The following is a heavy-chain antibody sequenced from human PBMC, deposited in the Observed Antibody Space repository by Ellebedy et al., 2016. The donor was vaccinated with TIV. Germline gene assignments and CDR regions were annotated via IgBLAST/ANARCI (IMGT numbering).Heavy chain of an antibody. J-gene: IGHJ3*02. V-gene: IGHV3-30*12. CDR2: IDHGGSNK. Sequence: GESLKISCAASGFTFSTYGMHWVRQAPGKGLEWVAAIDHGGSNKDYADSVKGRFTISRDNSRKTLYLQMNSLRAEDTAVYYCATLPGGDDGFDIWGQGTMVTVSS. CDR3: ATLPGGDDGFDI. D-gene: IGHD3-16*01. CDR1: GFTFSTYG.